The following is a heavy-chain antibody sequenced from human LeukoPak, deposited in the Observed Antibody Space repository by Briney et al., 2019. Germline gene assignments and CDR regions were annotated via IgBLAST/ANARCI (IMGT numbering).Heavy chain of an antibody. V-gene: IGHV4-61*08. CDR1: GGSISSGDYY. Sequence: SETLSLTCTVSGGSISSGDYYWSWIRQPPGKGLEWIGYIYYSGSTNYNPSLKSRVTISVDTSKNQFSLKLSSVTAADTAVYYCARGLLSYDFWSGYYDVYGMDVWGQGTTVTVSS. CDR2: IYYSGST. J-gene: IGHJ6*02. CDR3: ARGLLSYDFWSGYYDVYGMDV. D-gene: IGHD3-3*01.